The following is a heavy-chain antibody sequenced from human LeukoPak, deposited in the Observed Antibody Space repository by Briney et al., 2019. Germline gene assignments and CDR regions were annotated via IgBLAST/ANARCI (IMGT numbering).Heavy chain of an antibody. Sequence: SVKVSCKASGGTFSSYAISWVRQAPGQGLEWMGGIIPIFGTANYAQKFQGRVTITTDESTSTAYMELSSLRSEDTAVYYCARAPGYCSSTSCYGGASGYYYYMDVWGKGTTVTVSS. CDR3: ARAPGYCSSTSCYGGASGYYYYMDV. CDR1: GGTFSSYA. V-gene: IGHV1-69*05. CDR2: IIPIFGTA. J-gene: IGHJ6*03. D-gene: IGHD2-2*01.